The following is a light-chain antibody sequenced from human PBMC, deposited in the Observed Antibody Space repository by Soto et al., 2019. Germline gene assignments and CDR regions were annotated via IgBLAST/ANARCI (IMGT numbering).Light chain of an antibody. CDR2: RVS. Sequence: DVVLTQTPLSSPVTLGQPASISCKSSQSLVNSDGNTYMSWLQQRPGQPPRLLIYRVSNRFSGVPDRFSGSEAGTDFTLRISRVEAEDVGVYYCMQIAHFPRTFGQGTKVEIK. V-gene: IGKV2-24*01. CDR1: QSLVNSDGNTY. CDR3: MQIAHFPRT. J-gene: IGKJ1*01.